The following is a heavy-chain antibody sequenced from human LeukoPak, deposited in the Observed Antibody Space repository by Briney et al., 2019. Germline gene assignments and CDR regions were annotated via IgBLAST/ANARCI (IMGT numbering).Heavy chain of an antibody. J-gene: IGHJ6*02. CDR3: ARNPRLGTFYYGSGSYSDYFYYYDMDV. D-gene: IGHD3-10*01. CDR1: GYTFTSYG. Sequence: ASVKVSCKASGYTFTSYGISWVRQAPGQGLEWMGWISAYNGNTNHAQKFQGRVTMTTDTSTSTAYMELRSLRSDDTAVYYCARNPRLGTFYYGSGSYSDYFYYYDMDVWGQGTTVTVSS. V-gene: IGHV1-18*01. CDR2: ISAYNGNT.